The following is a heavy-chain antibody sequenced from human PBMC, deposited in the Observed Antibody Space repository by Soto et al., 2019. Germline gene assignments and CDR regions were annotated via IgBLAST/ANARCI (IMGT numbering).Heavy chain of an antibody. CDR3: ARAPVFYDILTGYQGTTTWFDP. J-gene: IGHJ5*02. Sequence: GASVKVSCKASGYTFTSYGISWVRQAPGQGLEWMGWISAYKGNTNYAQKFQGRVTMTTDTSTSTAHMELRSLRSDDTAVYYCARAPVFYDILTGYQGTTTWFDPWGQGTLVTVSS. CDR2: ISAYKGNT. V-gene: IGHV1-18*01. D-gene: IGHD3-9*01. CDR1: GYTFTSYG.